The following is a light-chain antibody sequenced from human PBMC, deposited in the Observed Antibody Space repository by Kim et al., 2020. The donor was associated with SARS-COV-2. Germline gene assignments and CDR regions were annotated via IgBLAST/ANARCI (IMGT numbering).Light chain of an antibody. V-gene: IGKV1-27*01. CDR1: QGISGY. CDR3: QKYDSAPFT. Sequence: DIQMSQSPSSLSASVGDRVTITCRASQGISGYLAWYQQKPGKVPKLLISGATNLQSGVPSRFSGSGSGTDYTLTISSLQPEDVASYYCQKYDSAPFTFAGGTKVDIK. CDR2: GAT. J-gene: IGKJ4*01.